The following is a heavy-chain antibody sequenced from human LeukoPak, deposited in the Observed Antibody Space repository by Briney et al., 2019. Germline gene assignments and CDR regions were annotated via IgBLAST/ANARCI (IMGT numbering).Heavy chain of an antibody. Sequence: GGSLRLSCAASGFTFSDYYMSWIRQAPGKGLEWVSAITGSGDNTYNADSVRGRFTISRDNSKNTLYLQMNSLRAEDTAVYYCAKIPYSSGWGFDYWGQGTLVTVSS. J-gene: IGHJ4*02. V-gene: IGHV3-23*01. CDR1: GFTFSDYY. CDR2: ITGSGDNT. D-gene: IGHD6-19*01. CDR3: AKIPYSSGWGFDY.